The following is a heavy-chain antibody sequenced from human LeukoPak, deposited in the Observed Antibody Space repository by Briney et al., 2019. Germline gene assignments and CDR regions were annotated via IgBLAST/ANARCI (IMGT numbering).Heavy chain of an antibody. V-gene: IGHV3-7*04. CDR1: GFTSSSPW. D-gene: IGHD6-13*01. J-gene: IGHJ6*02. CDR2: IKEDGSDK. CDR3: AREIPQQLVAMDV. Sequence: GGSLRLSCAASGFTSSSPWMSWVRQTPEKGLEWVASIKEDGSDKYYVDSVKGRFTISRDNAKNSLYLQMNGLRAEDTAVYYCAREIPQQLVAMDVWGQGTTVTVSS.